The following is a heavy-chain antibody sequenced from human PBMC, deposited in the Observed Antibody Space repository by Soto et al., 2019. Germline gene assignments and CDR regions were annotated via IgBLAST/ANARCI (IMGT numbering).Heavy chain of an antibody. J-gene: IGHJ4*02. CDR2: ISTYNGNT. CDR3: ARGMRCSSTSCQFAY. CDR1: GYTFTSYG. Sequence: ASVKVSCKASGYTFTSYGISWVRQAPGQGPEWMGRISTYNGNTNYVQRLQGRVTMTTDTSTNTAYMELRSLRSDDTAVYYCARGMRCSSTSCQFAYWGQGTLVPVSS. D-gene: IGHD2-2*01. V-gene: IGHV1-18*01.